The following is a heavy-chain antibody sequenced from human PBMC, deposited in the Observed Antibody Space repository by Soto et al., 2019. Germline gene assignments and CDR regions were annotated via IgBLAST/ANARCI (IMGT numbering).Heavy chain of an antibody. D-gene: IGHD2-8*01. Sequence: PGGSLRLSCAASGFTFSSYGMHWVRQAPGKGLEWVAVIWYDGSNKYYADSVKGRFTISRDNSKNTLYLQMNSLRAEDTAVYYCAREEWGCTNGVCPHPIDYWGQGTLVTVSS. CDR1: GFTFSSYG. V-gene: IGHV3-33*01. J-gene: IGHJ4*02. CDR3: AREEWGCTNGVCPHPIDY. CDR2: IWYDGSNK.